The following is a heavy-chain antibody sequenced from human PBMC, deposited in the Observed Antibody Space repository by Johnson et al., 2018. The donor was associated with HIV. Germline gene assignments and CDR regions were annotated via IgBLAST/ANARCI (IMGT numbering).Heavy chain of an antibody. Sequence: VQLVESGGGLVRPGGSLRLSCVASGFSFIDYGMIWVRQAPGKGLEWVSFISGGEDDTYYADSVKGRFTISRDNSKTTLYLQMNSLRDEDTAVYYCARRSGYAFDILGQGTMVTVSS. D-gene: IGHD5-24*01. CDR3: ARRSGYAFDI. V-gene: IGHV3-23*04. J-gene: IGHJ3*02. CDR2: ISGGEDDT. CDR1: GFSFIDYG.